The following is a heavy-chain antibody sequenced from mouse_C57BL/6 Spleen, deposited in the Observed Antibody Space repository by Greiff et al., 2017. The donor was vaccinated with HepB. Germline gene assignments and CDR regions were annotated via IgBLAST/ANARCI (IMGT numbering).Heavy chain of an antibody. CDR2: ISYDGSN. CDR3: AREREGYSYY. CDR1: GYSIPSGYY. Sequence: EVQLQESGPALVKPSQSLSLTCSVTGYSIPSGYYWNWLRQFPGNKLEWMGYISYDGSNNYNPSLKNRISITRDTSKNQFFLKLNSVTTEDTATYYCAREREGYSYYWGQGTTLTVSS. J-gene: IGHJ2*01. D-gene: IGHD2-3*01. V-gene: IGHV3-6*01.